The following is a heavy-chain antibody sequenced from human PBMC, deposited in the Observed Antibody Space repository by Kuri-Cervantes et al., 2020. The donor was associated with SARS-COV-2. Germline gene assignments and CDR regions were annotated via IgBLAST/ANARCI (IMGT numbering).Heavy chain of an antibody. V-gene: IGHV4-59*12. Sequence: GSLRLSCTVSGDSISSYYWSWIRQPPGKGLEWIGYIYYSGSTNYNPSLKSRVTISVDTSKNQFSLKLSSVTAADTAVYYCARGGAIFDYWGQGTLVTVSS. CDR2: IYYSGST. D-gene: IGHD1-26*01. CDR3: ARGGAIFDY. J-gene: IGHJ4*02. CDR1: GDSISSYY.